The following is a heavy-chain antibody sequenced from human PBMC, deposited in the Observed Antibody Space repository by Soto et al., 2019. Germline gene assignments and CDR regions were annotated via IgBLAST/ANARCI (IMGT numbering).Heavy chain of an antibody. Sequence: EVQLLDSGGGLVQPGGSLRLSCAVSGFTLSDYGVTWVRQAPGKGLEWVSGFSGGGGGTFYADSVKGRFTIPRDDSKNTAYLQMNGLGVEDTAVYYCVRWNGFGDHWGQGTLVTVSS. CDR2: FSGGGGGT. CDR1: GFTLSDYG. CDR3: VRWNGFGDH. J-gene: IGHJ4*02. D-gene: IGHD1-1*01. V-gene: IGHV3-23*01.